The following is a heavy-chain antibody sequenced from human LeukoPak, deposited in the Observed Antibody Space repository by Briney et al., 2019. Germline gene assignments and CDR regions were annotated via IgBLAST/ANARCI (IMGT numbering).Heavy chain of an antibody. Sequence: GRSLRLSRAASGFTFSSYAMHWVRQAPGKGLEWVAVISYDGSNKYYADSVKGRFTISRDNSKNTLYLQMNSLRAEDTAVYYCARDRVVPAAYLFDYWGQGTLVTVSS. V-gene: IGHV3-30-3*01. CDR2: ISYDGSNK. CDR1: GFTFSSYA. J-gene: IGHJ4*02. CDR3: ARDRVVPAAYLFDY. D-gene: IGHD2-2*01.